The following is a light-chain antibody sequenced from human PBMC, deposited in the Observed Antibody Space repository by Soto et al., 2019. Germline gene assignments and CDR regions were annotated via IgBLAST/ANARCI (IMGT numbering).Light chain of an antibody. J-gene: IGKJ1*01. Sequence: DIVMTQSPDSLAVSLGERATINCKSSQSVLYSSNNKNYLAWYQQKPGQPPKLLIYWASTRESGVPDRFSGSGSGTDFTLTIRSLQAEDVAVYSCQQYYSTPPTFGQGNKVEIK. CDR2: WAS. V-gene: IGKV4-1*01. CDR1: QSVLYSSNNKNY. CDR3: QQYYSTPPT.